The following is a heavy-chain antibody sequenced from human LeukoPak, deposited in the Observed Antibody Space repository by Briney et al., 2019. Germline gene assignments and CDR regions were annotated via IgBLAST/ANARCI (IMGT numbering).Heavy chain of an antibody. V-gene: IGHV1-69*04. CDR2: IIPILGIA. CDR3: ARLRGYCSSTSCFAYYFDY. CDR1: GGTFSSYA. Sequence: AASVKVSCKASGGTFSSYAISWVRQAPGQGLEWMGRIIPILGIANYAQKFQGGVTITADKSTSTAYMELSSLRSEDTAVYYCARLRGYCSSTSCFAYYFDYWGQGTLVTVSS. J-gene: IGHJ4*02. D-gene: IGHD2-2*01.